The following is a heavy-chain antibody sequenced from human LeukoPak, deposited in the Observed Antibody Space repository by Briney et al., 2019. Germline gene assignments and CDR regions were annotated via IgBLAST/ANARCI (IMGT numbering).Heavy chain of an antibody. V-gene: IGHV1-8*03. CDR2: MNPKSGDT. Sequence: GASVKVSCKASGYIFIDYEINWVRQATGQGLEWMGWMNPKSGDTGCERKFKGRVTITRDSSIRTVYMELSSLRSEDTALYYCARGRYMDVWGKGTTVTVSS. J-gene: IGHJ6*03. CDR3: ARGRYMDV. CDR1: GYIFIDYE.